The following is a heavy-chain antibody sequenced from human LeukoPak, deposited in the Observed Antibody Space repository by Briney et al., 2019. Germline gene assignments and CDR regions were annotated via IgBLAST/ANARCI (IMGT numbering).Heavy chain of an antibody. J-gene: IGHJ4*02. CDR2: IRNDGSNK. V-gene: IGHV3-30*02. Sequence: SGGSLRLSCVASGFTFSSNGMHWVRQAPGKGLEWVAFIRNDGSNKYYVDSVKGQFTIYRDNAKNSLYLQMNSLRAEDTAVYYCARESGSVTSEVDFDYWGQGTLVTVSS. CDR3: ARESGSVTSEVDFDY. D-gene: IGHD4-17*01. CDR1: GFTFSSNG.